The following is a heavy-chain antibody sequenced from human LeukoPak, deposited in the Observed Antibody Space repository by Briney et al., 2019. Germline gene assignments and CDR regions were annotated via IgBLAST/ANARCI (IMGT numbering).Heavy chain of an antibody. CDR2: ISGSGGST. V-gene: IGHV3-23*01. Sequence: GGSLRLSCAASGFTFSSYAMSWVRQAPGKGLEWVSAISGSGGSTYYADSVKGRFTISRDNSKNTLYLQMNSLRAEDTAVYYCASPESYGDHTFDYWGQGTLVTVSS. D-gene: IGHD4-17*01. CDR1: GFTFSSYA. CDR3: ASPESYGDHTFDY. J-gene: IGHJ4*02.